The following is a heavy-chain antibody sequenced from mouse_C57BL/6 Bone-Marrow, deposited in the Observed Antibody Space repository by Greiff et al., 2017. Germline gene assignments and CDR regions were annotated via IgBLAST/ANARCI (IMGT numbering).Heavy chain of an antibody. V-gene: IGHV1-26*01. CDR1: GYTFTDYY. D-gene: IGHD2-3*01. CDR3: ARDGHEYYFDY. J-gene: IGHJ2*01. CDR2: INPNNGGT. Sequence: VQLQQSGPELVKPGASVKISCKASGYTFTDYYMNWVKQSHGKSLEWIGDINPNNGGTSYNQKFKGKATLTVDKSSSTAYMELRSLTSEDSAVYYCARDGHEYYFDYWGQGTTLTVSA.